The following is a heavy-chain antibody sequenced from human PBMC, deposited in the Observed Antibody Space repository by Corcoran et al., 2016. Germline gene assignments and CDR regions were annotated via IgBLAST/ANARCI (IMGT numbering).Heavy chain of an antibody. CDR1: RSTCGDYT. CDR3: VRVRAVVAGRTPRFFDY. D-gene: IGHD6-19*01. CDR2: IRRKAYGGTI. Sequence: EVQLVESGGDLVQPGRSLRLSCTASRSTCGDYTVSWFRQAPGKGMEWVGLIRRKAYGGTIEYAASVKGRFTISRDDSKSTAYLQMNSLKPEHTAVHYCVRVRAVVAGRTPRFFDYRGQGTLVTVSS. V-gene: IGHV3-49*03. J-gene: IGHJ4*02.